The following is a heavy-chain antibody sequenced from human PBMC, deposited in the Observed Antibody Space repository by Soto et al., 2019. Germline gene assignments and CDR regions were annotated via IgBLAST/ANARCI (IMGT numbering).Heavy chain of an antibody. J-gene: IGHJ2*01. D-gene: IGHD7-27*01. CDR1: GFTFDDYT. Sequence: EMQLVESGGVVVQPGGSLRLSCAASGFTFDDYTMHWVRQVPGKGLDWVSTISWDGGTTYYADSVKGRFTISRDNSKSSLYLEMSGLRTEDSAFYYCAKGGDYWYFDLWGRGPLATVSS. CDR2: ISWDGGTT. CDR3: AKGGDYWYFDL. V-gene: IGHV3-43*01.